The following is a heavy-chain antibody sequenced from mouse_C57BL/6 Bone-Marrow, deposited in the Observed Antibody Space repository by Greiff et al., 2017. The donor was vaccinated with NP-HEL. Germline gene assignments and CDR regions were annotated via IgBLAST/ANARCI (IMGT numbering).Heavy chain of an antibody. CDR1: GYTFTSYW. CDR3: ARSPTGNWYFDV. Sequence: VQLQQPGAELVKPGASVKMSCKASGYTFTSYWITWVKQRPGQGLEWIGDIYPGSGSTNYNEKFKSKATLTVDTSSSTAYMQLSSLTSEDSAVYYCARSPTGNWYFDVWGTGTTVTVSS. D-gene: IGHD4-1*02. V-gene: IGHV1-55*01. J-gene: IGHJ1*03. CDR2: IYPGSGST.